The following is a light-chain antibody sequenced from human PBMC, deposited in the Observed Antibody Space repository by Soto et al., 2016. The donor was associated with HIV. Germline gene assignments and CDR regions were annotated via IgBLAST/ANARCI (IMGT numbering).Light chain of an antibody. V-gene: IGKV1-5*01. CDR1: QSFSSW. J-gene: IGKJ1*01. CDR2: AAS. Sequence: DIQMTQSPSTLSASIGDRVTITCRASQSFSSWLAWYQQKPGKAPKLLLYAASRLESGVPSRFSGSGSGAHFTISISSLQPEDFATYYCQQYYSTPWTFGQGTKVEIK. CDR3: QQYYSTPWT.